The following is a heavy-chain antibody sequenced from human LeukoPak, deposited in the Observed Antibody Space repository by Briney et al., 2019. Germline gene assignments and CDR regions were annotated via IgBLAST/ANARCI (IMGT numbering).Heavy chain of an antibody. CDR2: IFYTGTT. Sequence: SETLSLTCTVSGTSISNYYWSWIRQPPGKGLEWIGYIFYTGTTVSNPSLKGRLTMSVDMSKNQVSLNLISVTAADTAVYYCARHSGDYGGLYDYWGQGTLVTVSS. J-gene: IGHJ4*02. D-gene: IGHD4-17*01. CDR1: GTSISNYY. CDR3: ARHSGDYGGLYDY. V-gene: IGHV4-59*08.